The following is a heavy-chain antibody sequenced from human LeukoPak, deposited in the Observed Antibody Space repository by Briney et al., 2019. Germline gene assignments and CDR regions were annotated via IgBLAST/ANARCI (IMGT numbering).Heavy chain of an antibody. V-gene: IGHV4-34*01. D-gene: IGHD2-2*01. CDR1: GGSFSGYY. CDR2: INHSGST. CDR3: ARVRAYCSSTSCYLPAYYYYYGMDV. Sequence: SETLSLTCAVYGGSFSGYYWSWIRQPPGKGLEWIGEINHSGSTNYNPSLKSRVTISVDTSKNQFSLKLSSVTAADTAVYYCARVRAYCSSTSCYLPAYYYYYGMDVWGQGTTVTVSS. J-gene: IGHJ6*02.